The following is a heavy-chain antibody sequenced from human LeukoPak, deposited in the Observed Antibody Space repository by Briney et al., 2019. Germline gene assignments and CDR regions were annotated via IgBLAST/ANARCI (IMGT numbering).Heavy chain of an antibody. CDR2: ISPSGGST. D-gene: IGHD3-22*01. V-gene: IGHV1-46*01. CDR3: ATDSSGYPGGY. J-gene: IGHJ4*02. Sequence: ASVKVSCKAFGYTFTSNYMHWVRQAPGQGPEWMGVISPSGGSTTYAQKFQGRVTLTRDMSTSTDYLELSSLRSEDTAVYYCATDSSGYPGGYWGQGTLVTVSS. CDR1: GYTFTSNY.